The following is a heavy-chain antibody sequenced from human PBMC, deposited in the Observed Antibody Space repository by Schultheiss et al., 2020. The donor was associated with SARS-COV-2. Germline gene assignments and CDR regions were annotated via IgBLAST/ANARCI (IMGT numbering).Heavy chain of an antibody. V-gene: IGHV5-51*01. Sequence: GGSLRLSCKGSGYSFTSYWIGWVRQMPGKGLEWMGIIYPGDSDTRYSPSFQGQVTISADKSISTAYLQWSSLKASDTAMYYCAIPPPLDSSGWYEAGDYWGQGTLVTVSS. CDR3: AIPPPLDSSGWYEAGDY. J-gene: IGHJ4*02. D-gene: IGHD6-19*01. CDR1: GYSFTSYW. CDR2: IYPGDSDT.